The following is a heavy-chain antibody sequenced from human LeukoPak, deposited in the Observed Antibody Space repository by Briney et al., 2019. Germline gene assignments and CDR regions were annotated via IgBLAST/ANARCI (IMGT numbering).Heavy chain of an antibody. CDR3: ARAELLTCWFDP. J-gene: IGHJ5*02. Sequence: SETLSHTCTVSGGSISSGDYYWSWIRQPPGKGLEWIGYIYYSGSTYYNPSLKSRVTISVDTSKNQFSLKLSSVTAADTAVYYCARAELLTCWFDPWGQGTLVTVSS. CDR1: GGSISSGDYY. V-gene: IGHV4-30-4*01. CDR2: IYYSGST. D-gene: IGHD1-26*01.